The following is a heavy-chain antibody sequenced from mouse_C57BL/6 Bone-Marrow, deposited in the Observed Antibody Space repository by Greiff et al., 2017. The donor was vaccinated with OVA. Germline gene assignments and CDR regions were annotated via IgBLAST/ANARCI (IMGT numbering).Heavy chain of an antibody. J-gene: IGHJ2*01. CDR2: SNPNDGGP. D-gene: IGHD2-5*01. Sequence: EVQLQQSGPELVKPGASVKISCKASGYTFTDYYMNWVKQSYGRSLEWIGDSNPNDGGPSYNQKSKNTATLTVDKSSSTAYMDHSSLSSEYSAVYYCAREDYSSNYECYFDYWGQGTTLTVSA. CDR3: AREDYSSNYECYFDY. CDR1: GYTFTDYY. V-gene: IGHV1-26*01.